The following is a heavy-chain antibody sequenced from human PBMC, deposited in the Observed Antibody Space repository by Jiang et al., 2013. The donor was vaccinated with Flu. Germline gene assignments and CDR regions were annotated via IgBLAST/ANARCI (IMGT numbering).Heavy chain of an antibody. D-gene: IGHD3-3*01. CDR2: ISQSGTT. V-gene: IGHV4-30-2*01. CDR3: ARGRASLRFGWFDP. Sequence: GSGLVKPSQTLSLTCAVSGGSFSSTDYSWNWLRQPPGKGLEWIGYISQSGTTYHNPSFESRVTISADRSKNQFSLRLSSVTAADTAVYYCARGRASLRFGWFDPWGPGSPGHRLL. CDR1: GGSFSSTDYS. J-gene: IGHJ5*02.